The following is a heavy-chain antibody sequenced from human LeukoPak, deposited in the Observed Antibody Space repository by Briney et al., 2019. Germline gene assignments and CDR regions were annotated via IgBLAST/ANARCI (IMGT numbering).Heavy chain of an antibody. V-gene: IGHV4-30-4*08. D-gene: IGHD2-2*01. CDR2: IYYSGSA. CDR3: AREVISPADSDGFDL. Sequence: SQTLSLTCTVSGASLRNDNYFWSWVRQPPGEGLEWIGYIYYSGSAHYNPSLKSRVTISVDTSKNQFSLRLSSVTAADTAVYYCAREVISPADSDGFDLWGQGTMVTVSS. CDR1: GASLRNDNYF. J-gene: IGHJ3*01.